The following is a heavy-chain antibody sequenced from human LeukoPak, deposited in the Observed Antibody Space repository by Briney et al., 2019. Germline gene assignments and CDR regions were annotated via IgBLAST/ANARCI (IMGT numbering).Heavy chain of an antibody. J-gene: IGHJ4*02. CDR1: GYTFTGYY. Sequence: ASVKVSCKASGYTFTGYYMHWVRQAPGQGLEWMGWINPNSGGTNYAQKFQGRVTMTRDTSISTAYMELSRLRSDDTAVYYCARDLITMVRGVIITGPGYWGQGTLVTVSS. V-gene: IGHV1-2*02. CDR2: INPNSGGT. D-gene: IGHD3-10*01. CDR3: ARDLITMVRGVIITGPGY.